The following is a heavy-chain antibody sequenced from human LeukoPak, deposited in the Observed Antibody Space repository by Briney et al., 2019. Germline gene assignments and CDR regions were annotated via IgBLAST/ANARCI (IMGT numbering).Heavy chain of an antibody. J-gene: IGHJ4*02. V-gene: IGHV1-69*04. CDR1: GGTFSSYA. CDR2: IIPILGIA. Sequence: ASVKVSCKASGGTFSSYAISWVRQAPGQGLEWMGRIIPILGIANYAQKFQGRVTITADKSTSTAYMELSSLRSEDTAVYYCAREEIGGGSHWGIDYWGQGTLVTVSS. D-gene: IGHD7-27*01. CDR3: AREEIGGGSHWGIDY.